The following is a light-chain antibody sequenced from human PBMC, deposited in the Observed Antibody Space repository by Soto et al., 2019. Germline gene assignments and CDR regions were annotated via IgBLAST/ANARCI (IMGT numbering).Light chain of an antibody. J-gene: IGKJ3*01. V-gene: IGKV1-39*01. Sequence: SQSPAAVSASVGDRLTITCRASQSIRSHLNWYQQKPGKAPKVLIYSASTLQSGVPSRFNGRGSGTDFTLTISNLQPEDFATYYCQPTYTTPRPFGPATTVAIK. CDR3: QPTYTTPRP. CDR1: QSIRSH. CDR2: SAS.